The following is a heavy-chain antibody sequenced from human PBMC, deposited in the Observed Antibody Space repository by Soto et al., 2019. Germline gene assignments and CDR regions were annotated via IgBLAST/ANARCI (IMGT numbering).Heavy chain of an antibody. CDR2: INQSGVT. CDR1: GGSFSNYY. Sequence: SETLSLTCAVYGGSFSNYYWSWIRQPPGKGLEWIGEINQSGVTNYNPSLKSRVTISEDASKNQFSLKLSSVTAADTAVYYCARGNGIASRPADYWGQGTLVTVSS. V-gene: IGHV4-34*01. J-gene: IGHJ4*02. D-gene: IGHD6-13*01. CDR3: ARGNGIASRPADY.